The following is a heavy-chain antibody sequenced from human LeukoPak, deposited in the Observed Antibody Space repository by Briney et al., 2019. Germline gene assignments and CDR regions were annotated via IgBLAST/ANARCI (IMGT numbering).Heavy chain of an antibody. CDR3: ARVPDTGYKY. Sequence: ASVKVSCKASGFILRNFGISWLRQAPGQGLEWMAWISIADGRTDYAQNFQGRLTLTTDTSTNTAYMELRSLRSDDTAVYFCARVPDTGYKYWGQGTLVTVSS. J-gene: IGHJ4*02. CDR2: ISIADGRT. CDR1: GFILRNFG. V-gene: IGHV1-18*01. D-gene: IGHD5-12*01.